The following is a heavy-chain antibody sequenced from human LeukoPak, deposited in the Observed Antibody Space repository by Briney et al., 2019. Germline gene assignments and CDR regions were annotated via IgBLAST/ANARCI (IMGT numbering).Heavy chain of an antibody. V-gene: IGHV1-69*06. Sequence: SVKVSCKAPGGXLTSYAIDWVRQAPGQGLEWMGGINPVFGTTNYAQKFQGRLTFTADTSTSTVYMDLSSLRSEDTAIYFCARERGKGWYPYWGQGTLVTVSS. CDR1: GGXLTSYA. D-gene: IGHD2-15*01. CDR2: INPVFGTT. J-gene: IGHJ1*01. CDR3: ARERGKGWYPY.